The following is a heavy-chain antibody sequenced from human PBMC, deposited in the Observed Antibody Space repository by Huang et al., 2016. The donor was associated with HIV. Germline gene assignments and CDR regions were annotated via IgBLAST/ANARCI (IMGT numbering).Heavy chain of an antibody. CDR3: ARGRDTTEMDTVDDALDV. V-gene: IGHV4-34*02. CDR2: IKYNGHS. J-gene: IGHJ3*01. D-gene: IGHD1-1*01. Sequence: QVRLQQWGGGLVRPSETLSRTCAVYGGPFSTHYWSWIRQSPGKGLEWIAEIKYNGHSNFNPSLRSRVRIAGDTSKNQFSLDVTSGTAADTAIYYCARGRDTTEMDTVDDALDVWDQGTLVIVSS. CDR1: GGPFSTHY.